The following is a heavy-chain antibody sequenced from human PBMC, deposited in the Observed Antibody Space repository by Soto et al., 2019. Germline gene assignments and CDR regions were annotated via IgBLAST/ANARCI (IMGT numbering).Heavy chain of an antibody. V-gene: IGHV3-15*04. J-gene: IGHJ4*02. Sequence: EVQLVESGGGLVKPGGSLRLSCVASEFTLSDAWMTWVRQAPGKGLEWVGRIASKPDGGSTDFAASVRARFTISRDDSGDTLFLQMNSLKTDDTAVYYCIKMGRGYFNLWGQGTLVTVSS. CDR2: IASKPDGGST. CDR1: EFTLSDAW. CDR3: IKMGRGYFNL. D-gene: IGHD3-10*01.